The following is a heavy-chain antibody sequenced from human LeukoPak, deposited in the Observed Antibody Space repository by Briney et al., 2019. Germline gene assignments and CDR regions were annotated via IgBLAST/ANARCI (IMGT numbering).Heavy chain of an antibody. J-gene: IGHJ4*02. D-gene: IGHD6-19*01. CDR1: GYTFTSYG. CDR3: ARDVSAFVAVAGSPRDY. CDR2: ISAYNGNT. Sequence: ASVKVSCKASGYTFTSYGISWVRQAPGQGLEWMGWISAYNGNTNYAQKLQGRVTMTTDTSTSTAYMELRSLRSDDTAVYYCARDVSAFVAVAGSPRDYWGQGTLVTVSS. V-gene: IGHV1-18*01.